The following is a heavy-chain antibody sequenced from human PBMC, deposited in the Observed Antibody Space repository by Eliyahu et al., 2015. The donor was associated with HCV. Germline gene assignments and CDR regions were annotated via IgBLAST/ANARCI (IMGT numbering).Heavy chain of an antibody. CDR2: IDEDGNER. V-gene: IGHV3-7*01. D-gene: IGHD3-10*01. J-gene: IGHJ6*02. CDR3: VREGRAGGMDV. CDR1: GXTFSPSX. Sequence: DVRLVESGGALVQPGGSLXLSXXASGXTFSPSXVHWGRQAPGKGXEWVANIDEDGNERNYVGSVKGRFTISRDNTNNSILLHMNSLRDADTAVYYCVREGRAGGMDVWGQGTTVTVSS.